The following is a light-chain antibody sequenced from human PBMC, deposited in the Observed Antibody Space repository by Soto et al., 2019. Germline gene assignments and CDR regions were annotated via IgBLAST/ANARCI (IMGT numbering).Light chain of an antibody. CDR1: SSDVGSYNL. Sequence: QPVLTQPASVSGSPGQSITISCTGTSSDVGSYNLVSWYQQHPGKAPKLLIYEVSKRPSGVSNRFSGSKSGNTASLTISGLQAEDEADYYCSSYTSSSTLFGTGTKVTVL. V-gene: IGLV2-14*02. J-gene: IGLJ1*01. CDR2: EVS. CDR3: SSYTSSSTL.